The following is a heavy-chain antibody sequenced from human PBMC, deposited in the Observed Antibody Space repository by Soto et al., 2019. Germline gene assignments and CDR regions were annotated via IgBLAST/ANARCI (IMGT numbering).Heavy chain of an antibody. D-gene: IGHD1-26*01. J-gene: IGHJ6*02. Sequence: GGSLRLSCETSGFTFSNYWMTWVRQAPGKGLEWVANIKPDGSDKYYVDSVTGRFTISRDSAKNSLYLQMNSLRAEDTAVYYCARERRVGTSTSYYNGLSVWGQGTTVTVSS. V-gene: IGHV3-7*05. CDR1: GFTFSNYW. CDR2: IKPDGSDK. CDR3: ARERRVGTSTSYYNGLSV.